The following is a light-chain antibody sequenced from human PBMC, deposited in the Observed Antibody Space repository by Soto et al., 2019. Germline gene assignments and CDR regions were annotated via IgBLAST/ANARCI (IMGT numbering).Light chain of an antibody. CDR3: QQSYSTPFT. CDR2: AAS. CDR1: QSISIN. V-gene: IGKV1-39*01. Sequence: DIQMTQSPSSLSASVRDRVTITCRASQSISINLNWYQQKPGNAPKLLISAASKLQVGVPSRFSGSGSGTDFALTISTLQSEDLATYYCQQSYSTPFTFGPGTKLEIK. J-gene: IGKJ2*01.